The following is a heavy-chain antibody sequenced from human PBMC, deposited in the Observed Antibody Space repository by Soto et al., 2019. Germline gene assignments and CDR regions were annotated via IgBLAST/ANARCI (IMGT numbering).Heavy chain of an antibody. CDR3: AYGLTDLDAFDI. CDR1: GGTFSSYA. D-gene: IGHD3-16*01. J-gene: IGHJ3*02. Sequence: SVKVSCKASGGTFSSYAVSWVRQAPGQGLEWMGGIIPIFGTANYAQKFQGRVTITADESTSTAYMELSSLRSEDTAVYYCAYGLTDLDAFDIWGQGTMVTVSS. V-gene: IGHV1-69*13. CDR2: IIPIFGTA.